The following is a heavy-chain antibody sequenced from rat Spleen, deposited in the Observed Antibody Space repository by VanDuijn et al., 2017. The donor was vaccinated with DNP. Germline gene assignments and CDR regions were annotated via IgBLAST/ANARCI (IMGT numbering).Heavy chain of an antibody. J-gene: IGHJ2*01. CDR2: ITGSGGGT. CDR3: ARWGGDYFDY. V-gene: IGHV5-31*01. CDR1: GFTFSTFW. Sequence: EVRLVESGGDLVQPGRSLKLSCVASGFTFSTFWMTWIRQVPGKGLEWLGAITGSGGGTYYSGSVKGRFTISRDNAKSTLYLQMNSLRSEDMATYYCARWGGDYFDYWGQGVMVTVSS.